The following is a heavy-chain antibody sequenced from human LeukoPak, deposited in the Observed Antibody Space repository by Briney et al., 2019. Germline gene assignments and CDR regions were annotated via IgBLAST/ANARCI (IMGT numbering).Heavy chain of an antibody. J-gene: IGHJ3*02. Sequence: GGSLRLSCAASGFTFDPYAMHWVRQAPGKGLEWVSGISWNSGSIGYADSVKGRFTISRDNAKKSLYLLMNSLRSEDMALYYCARPRIGDSSGCYTDSFDIWGQGTMVTVSS. CDR3: ARPRIGDSSGCYTDSFDI. V-gene: IGHV3-9*03. D-gene: IGHD3-22*01. CDR2: ISWNSGSI. CDR1: GFTFDPYA.